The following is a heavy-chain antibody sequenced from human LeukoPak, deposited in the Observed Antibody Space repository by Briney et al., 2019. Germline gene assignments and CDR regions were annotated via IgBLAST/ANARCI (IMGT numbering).Heavy chain of an antibody. J-gene: IGHJ5*02. CDR3: ARGGTAWGKSWFDP. CDR1: GYTFTGYY. D-gene: IGHD2/OR15-2a*01. Sequence: ASVKVPCKASGYTFTGYYMHWVRQAPGQGLEWMGWINPNSGGTNYAQNFQGRVTMTRDTSISTAYMELSRLRSDDTALYYCARGGTAWGKSWFDPWGQGTLVTVSS. V-gene: IGHV1-2*02. CDR2: INPNSGGT.